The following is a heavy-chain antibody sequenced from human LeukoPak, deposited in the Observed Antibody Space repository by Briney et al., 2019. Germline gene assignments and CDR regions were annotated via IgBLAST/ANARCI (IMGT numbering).Heavy chain of an antibody. CDR1: IASISSYY. CDR2: IQNTGGT. V-gene: IGHV4-59*01. Sequence: SETLSLTCTVSIASISSYYWGWIRQSPGKGLEWIGYIQNTGGTNYNPSLKSRVSISKDTSKNQFSLQVRSVTAADTAVYYCVKHGSGWSFDYWGQGTLVTVSS. J-gene: IGHJ4*02. D-gene: IGHD6-19*01. CDR3: VKHGSGWSFDY.